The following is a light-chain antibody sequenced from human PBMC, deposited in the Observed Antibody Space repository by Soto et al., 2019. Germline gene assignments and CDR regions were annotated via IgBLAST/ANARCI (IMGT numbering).Light chain of an antibody. CDR1: QDITNS. J-gene: IGKJ4*01. V-gene: IGKV1-33*01. Sequence: DIQMTQSPTSLSASVGDRVTITCQASQDITNSLNWYQQKPGKAPKLLIYDTSNLETGVPSRFSGSGSGTDFTFTISSLQPEDIATYYCQQYDIRLTFGGGTKVDIK. CDR3: QQYDIRLT. CDR2: DTS.